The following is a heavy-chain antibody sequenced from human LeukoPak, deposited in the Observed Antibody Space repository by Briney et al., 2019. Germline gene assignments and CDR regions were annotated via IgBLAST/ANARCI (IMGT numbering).Heavy chain of an antibody. CDR1: GYTFTNYW. J-gene: IGHJ2*01. V-gene: IGHV5-51*01. D-gene: IGHD4-17*01. CDR2: IYPGDSDT. CDR3: ARPSTTVDWYFDL. Sequence: GESLKISCKASGYTFTNYWIGWVRQMPGKGLEWIGTIYPGDSDTRYSPSFHGQVTISADKSIRTAYLQWSSLKASDTAIYYCARPSTTVDWYFDLWGRGTLVTVSS.